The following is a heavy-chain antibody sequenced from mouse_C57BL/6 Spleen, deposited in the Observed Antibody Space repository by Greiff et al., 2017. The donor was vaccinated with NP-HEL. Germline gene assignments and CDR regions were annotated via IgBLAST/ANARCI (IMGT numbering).Heavy chain of an antibody. D-gene: IGHD2-3*01. CDR2: IFPGSGST. Sequence: VQLKESGPELVKPGASVKISCKASGYTFTDYYINWVKQRPGQGLEWIGWIFPGSGSTYYNEKFKGKATLTVDKSSSTAYMLLSSLTSEDSAVYFCARWRYVDGYYYFDYWGQGTTLTVSS. CDR1: GYTFTDYY. CDR3: ARWRYVDGYYYFDY. J-gene: IGHJ2*01. V-gene: IGHV1-75*01.